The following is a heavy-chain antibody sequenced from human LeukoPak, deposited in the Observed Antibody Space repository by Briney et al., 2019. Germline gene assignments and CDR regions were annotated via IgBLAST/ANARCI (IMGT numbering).Heavy chain of an antibody. CDR3: ARAPYSGSRASI. D-gene: IGHD1-26*01. CDR2: ISSSGSTI. CDR1: GFTFSSYS. Sequence: GGSLRLSCAGSGFTFSSYSMNWVRQAPGKVLEWVSYISSSGSTIYYADSVKGRFTISRDNAKNSLYMRMNSLRAEDTAVYYCARAPYSGSRASIWGQGTMVTFSS. V-gene: IGHV3-48*04. J-gene: IGHJ3*02.